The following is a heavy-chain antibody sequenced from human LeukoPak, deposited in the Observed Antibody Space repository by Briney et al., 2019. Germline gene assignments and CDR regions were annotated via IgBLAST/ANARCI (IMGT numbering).Heavy chain of an antibody. D-gene: IGHD3-16*02. CDR1: GGSISSYH. CDR2: IYYSGST. V-gene: IGHV4-59*08. CDR3: ARGYDYVWGSYRP. Sequence: SETLSLTCTVSGGSISSYHWSWIRQPPGKGLEWIGYIYYSGSTNYNPSLKSRVTISVDTSKNQFSLKLSSVTAADTAVYYCARGYDYVWGSYRPWGQGTLVTASS. J-gene: IGHJ5*02.